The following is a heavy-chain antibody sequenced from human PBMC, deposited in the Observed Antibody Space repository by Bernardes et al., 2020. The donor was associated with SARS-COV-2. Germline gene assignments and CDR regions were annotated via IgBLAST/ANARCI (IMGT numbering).Heavy chain of an antibody. CDR3: TKCRSRSVAVDDPDFGYVVR. J-gene: IGHJ2*01. CDR1: GFTFSNYA. V-gene: IGHV3-23*01. CDR2: ISGSGGST. Sequence: GGSLRLSCAASGFTFSNYAMNWVRQAPGKRLEWVSPISGSGGSTYYADSVRGRLTISRDNPKNTLYLQINNLRAEDTAIYYCTKCRSRSVAVDDPDFGYVVRCRRGTLITVSS. D-gene: IGHD6-19*01.